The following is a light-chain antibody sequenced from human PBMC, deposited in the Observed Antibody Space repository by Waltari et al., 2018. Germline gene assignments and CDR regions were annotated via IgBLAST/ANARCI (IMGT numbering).Light chain of an antibody. CDR2: DDS. V-gene: IGLV3-21*02. J-gene: IGLJ2*01. CDR1: GVGRKS. Sequence: SYVLTQPPSVSVAPGQTDGITRGGDGVGRKSVHWYKQKPGQAPVLVVFDDSDRPSGISERFSGSISGPTATLTISRVEAGDEADYYCQVWESSVVFGGGTKLTVL. CDR3: QVWESSVV.